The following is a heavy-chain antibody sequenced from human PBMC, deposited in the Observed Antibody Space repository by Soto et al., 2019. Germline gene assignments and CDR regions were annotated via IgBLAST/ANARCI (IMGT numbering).Heavy chain of an antibody. V-gene: IGHV3-23*01. J-gene: IGHJ5*02. CDR2: ISCSGGST. Sequence: PGGSLRLSCAASGFTFSSYAMSWFRQAPGKGLEWVSAISCSGGSTYYADSVKGRFTISRDNSKNTLYLQMNSLRAEDTAVYYCARGSNWNSNCFDPWGQGTLVTVSS. CDR1: GFTFSSYA. CDR3: ARGSNWNSNCFDP. D-gene: IGHD1-1*01.